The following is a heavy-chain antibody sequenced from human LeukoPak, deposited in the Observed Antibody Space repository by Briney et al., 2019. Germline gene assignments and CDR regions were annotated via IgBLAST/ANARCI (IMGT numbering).Heavy chain of an antibody. CDR3: ARDNAYTFDY. V-gene: IGHV3-48*01. CDR2: ISSSSSVI. Sequence: GGSLRLSCAASGFTFNSYNMNWVRQAPGKGLEWISYISSSSSVIYYADSVKGRFTISRDNAQNSLYLQMNSLRADDTAIYYCARDNAYTFDYWGQGTLVTVSS. D-gene: IGHD5-24*01. J-gene: IGHJ4*02. CDR1: GFTFNSYN.